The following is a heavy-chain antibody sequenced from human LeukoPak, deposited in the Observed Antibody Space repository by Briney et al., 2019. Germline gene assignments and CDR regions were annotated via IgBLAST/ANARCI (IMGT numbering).Heavy chain of an antibody. V-gene: IGHV3-23*01. D-gene: IGHD4-17*01. CDR3: AKDRTVRASYWYSDL. CDR2: ISGSGGST. J-gene: IGHJ2*01. Sequence: GGSLRLSCAASGFTFSSYAMSWVRQAPGKGLEWVSAISGSGGSTYYADSVKGRFTISRDSSRNTLFLHMNTLRAEDTAIYYCAKDRTVRASYWYSDLWGRGTLVTVSS. CDR1: GFTFSSYA.